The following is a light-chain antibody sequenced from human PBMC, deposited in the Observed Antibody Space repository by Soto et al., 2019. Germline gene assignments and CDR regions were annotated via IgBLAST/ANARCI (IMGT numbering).Light chain of an antibody. J-gene: IGKJ1*01. CDR2: GAS. V-gene: IGKV3-15*01. CDR1: QSVSSN. CDR3: QHYNNWPPWT. Sequence: EIAMTQSPATLSVSPGERATRTCRASQSVSSNLAWYQQKPGQAPRLLIYGASTRATGIPARFSGSGSGTEFTLTISSLRSEDFAVYYCQHYNNWPPWTFGQGTKVEIK.